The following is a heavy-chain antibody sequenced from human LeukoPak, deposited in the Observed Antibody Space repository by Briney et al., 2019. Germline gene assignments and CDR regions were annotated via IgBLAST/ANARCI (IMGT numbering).Heavy chain of an antibody. Sequence: GGSLRLSCAASGFTFSSYEMNWVRQAPGKGLEWVSYISTSGSTIYYADSVKGRFTISRDNSKNTLYLQMNSLRAEDTAVYYCAREEITGTTHRLLDYWGQGTLVTVSS. CDR3: AREEITGTTHRLLDY. CDR1: GFTFSSYE. V-gene: IGHV3-48*03. J-gene: IGHJ4*02. CDR2: ISTSGSTI. D-gene: IGHD1-20*01.